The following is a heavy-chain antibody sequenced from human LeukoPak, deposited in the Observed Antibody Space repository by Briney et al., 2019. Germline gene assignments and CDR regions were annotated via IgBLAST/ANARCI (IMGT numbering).Heavy chain of an antibody. CDR3: ARGRKGRYDSSSYYYNYYMDV. CDR1: GDSINSYS. Sequence: SETLSLTCTVSGDSINSYSWSWIRQPAGKGLEWIGRIYTSGSTSYNPSLKSRVTMSLDTSKNQFSLKVTSVTAADTAVYYCARGRKGRYDSSSYYYNYYMDVWGKGTTVTVSS. V-gene: IGHV4-4*07. D-gene: IGHD3-22*01. CDR2: IYTSGST. J-gene: IGHJ6*03.